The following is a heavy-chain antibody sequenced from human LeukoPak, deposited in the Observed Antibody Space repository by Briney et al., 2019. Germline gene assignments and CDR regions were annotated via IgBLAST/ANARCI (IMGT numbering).Heavy chain of an antibody. CDR1: GFTFSSYG. CDR3: ARAGSSNWSYYYYGMDV. J-gene: IGHJ6*02. D-gene: IGHD6-13*01. V-gene: IGHV3-30*03. Sequence: GGSLRLSCAASGFTFSSYGMHWVRQAPGKGLEWVAVISYDGSNKYYADSVKGRFTISRDNPKLTLHLQMSSLRDEDTAIYYCARAGSSNWSYYYYGMDVWGQGTTVTVSS. CDR2: ISYDGSNK.